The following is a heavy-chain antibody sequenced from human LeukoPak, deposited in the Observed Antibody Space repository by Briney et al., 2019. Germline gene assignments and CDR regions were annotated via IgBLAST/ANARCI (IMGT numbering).Heavy chain of an antibody. J-gene: IGHJ4*02. CDR3: AKAPRSDYPGY. V-gene: IGHV3-23*01. Sequence: GGSLRLSCAASVLTFSSYAMCWVRQAPVKGLEWVSAISGSGGSTYYADSVKGRFTISRDNSKNTLYLQMNSLRAEDTAVYYCAKAPRSDYPGYWGQGTLVTVSS. D-gene: IGHD4-17*01. CDR1: VLTFSSYA. CDR2: ISGSGGST.